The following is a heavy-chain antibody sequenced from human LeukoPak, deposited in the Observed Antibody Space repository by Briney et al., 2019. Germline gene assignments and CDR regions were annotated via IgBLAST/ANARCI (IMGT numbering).Heavy chain of an antibody. CDR1: GFTFSTYG. CDR2: ISGSGGST. CDR3: ARDGYSNYFYIDV. D-gene: IGHD5-24*01. J-gene: IGHJ6*03. Sequence: GGSLRLSCVASGFTFSTYGMSWVRQAPGKGLEWVSAISGSGGSTYYADSVKGRFTISRDNSKNTLYLQMNSPTAEDTAVYYCARDGYSNYFYIDVWGKGTTVTVSS. V-gene: IGHV3-23*01.